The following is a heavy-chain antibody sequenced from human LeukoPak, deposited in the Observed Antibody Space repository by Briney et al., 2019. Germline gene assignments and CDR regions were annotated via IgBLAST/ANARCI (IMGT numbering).Heavy chain of an antibody. J-gene: IGHJ6*02. CDR2: IIPILGIA. V-gene: IGHV1-69*04. CDR1: GGTFSSYA. Sequence: SVKVSCKASGGTFSSYAISWVRQAPGQGLGWMGRIIPILGIANYAQKFQGRVMITADKSTSTAYMELSSLRSEDTAVYYCAREYYYDSSGSRGYYYYGMDVWGQGTTVTVSS. CDR3: AREYYYDSSGSRGYYYYGMDV. D-gene: IGHD3-22*01.